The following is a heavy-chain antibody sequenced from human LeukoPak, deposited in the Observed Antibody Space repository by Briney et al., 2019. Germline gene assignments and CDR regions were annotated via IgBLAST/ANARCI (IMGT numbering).Heavy chain of an antibody. CDR2: ISYDGSNK. CDR1: GFTFSSYA. D-gene: IGHD3-22*01. J-gene: IGHJ4*02. Sequence: GGSLRLSCAASGFTFSSYAMHWVRQAPGKGLEWVAVISYDGSNKYYADSVKGRFTISRDNSKNTLYLQMNSLRAEDTAVYYCAREGDYYDSSGSNGYFDYWGQGTLVTVSS. CDR3: AREGDYYDSSGSNGYFDY. V-gene: IGHV3-30-3*01.